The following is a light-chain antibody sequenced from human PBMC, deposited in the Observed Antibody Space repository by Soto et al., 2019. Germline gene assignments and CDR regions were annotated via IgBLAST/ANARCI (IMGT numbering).Light chain of an antibody. J-gene: IGLJ3*02. V-gene: IGLV2-14*01. CDR1: SSDVGRYNY. CDR3: SSYASSYTPKV. Sequence: QSALTQPASVSGSPGQSITISCTGTSSDVGRYNYVSWYQQHPGKAPKLMIYEVSNRPSGVSNRFSGSKSGNTASLTISGLQAEDEADYYCSSYASSYTPKVFGGGTKLTVL. CDR2: EVS.